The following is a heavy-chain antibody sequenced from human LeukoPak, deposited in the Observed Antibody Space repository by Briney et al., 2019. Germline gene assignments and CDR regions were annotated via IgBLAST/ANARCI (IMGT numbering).Heavy chain of an antibody. J-gene: IGHJ4*02. V-gene: IGHV4-34*01. CDR2: INHSGST. D-gene: IGHD3-3*01. Sequence: SETLSLTCAVYGGSFSGYYWSWIRQPPGKGLEWIGEINHSGSTNYNPSLKSRVTISVDTSKNQFSLKLSSVTAADTAVYYCARDRGFGVVNRGNFDYWGQGTLVTVSS. CDR1: GGSFSGYY. CDR3: ARDRGFGVVNRGNFDY.